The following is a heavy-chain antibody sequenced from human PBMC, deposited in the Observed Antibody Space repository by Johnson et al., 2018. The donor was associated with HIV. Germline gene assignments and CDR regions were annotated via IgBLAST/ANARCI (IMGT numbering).Heavy chain of an antibody. CDR2: INWNGGRT. CDR1: TFDDFG. V-gene: IGHV3-20*01. J-gene: IGHJ3*02. CDR3: DMGAFDI. D-gene: IGHD3-22*01. Sequence: TFDDFGMGWVRQAPGKGLEWVSGINWNGGRTGYADSVKGRFTISRDNAKNSLYLQMNSLRGEDTSYDSSDMGAFDIWGQGTMVTVSS.